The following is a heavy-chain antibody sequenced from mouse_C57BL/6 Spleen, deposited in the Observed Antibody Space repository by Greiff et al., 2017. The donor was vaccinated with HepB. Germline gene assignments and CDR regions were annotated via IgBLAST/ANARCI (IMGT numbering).Heavy chain of an antibody. J-gene: IGHJ3*01. V-gene: IGHV14-3*01. D-gene: IGHD3-2*02. CDR2: IDPANGNT. CDR3: ARSLDSSGYRAY. CDR1: GFNIKNTY. Sequence: VHVKQSVAELVRPGASVKLSCTASGFNIKNTYMHWVKQRPEQGLEWIGRIDPANGNTKYAPKFQGKATITADTSSNTAYLQLSSLTSEDTAIYYCARSLDSSGYRAYWGQGTLVTVSA.